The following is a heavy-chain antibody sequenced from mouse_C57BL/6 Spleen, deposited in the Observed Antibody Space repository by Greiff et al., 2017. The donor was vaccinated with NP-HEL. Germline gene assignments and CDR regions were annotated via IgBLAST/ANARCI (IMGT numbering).Heavy chain of an antibody. Sequence: VQLQQSGAGLARPGASVKMSCKASGYTFTSYTMHWGRQRPGQGLEWIGYINPSSGYTKYNQKFKDKATLTVDKSSSTAYMQLSSLTSEDSAVYYCARDDYDPAWFAYWGQGTLVTVSA. D-gene: IGHD2-4*01. CDR2: INPSSGYT. CDR1: GYTFTSYT. CDR3: ARDDYDPAWFAY. V-gene: IGHV1-4*01. J-gene: IGHJ3*01.